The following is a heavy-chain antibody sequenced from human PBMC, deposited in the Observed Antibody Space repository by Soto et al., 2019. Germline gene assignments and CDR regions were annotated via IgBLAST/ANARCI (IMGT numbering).Heavy chain of an antibody. D-gene: IGHD3-16*02. J-gene: IGHJ4*02. V-gene: IGHV1-3*05. CDR2: IKPANGNT. Sequence: QVQLAQSGAEERKPGASVKVSCEATGYTFTAYAMHWVRQAPGQRLEWMGWIKPANGNTKYSQKFQGRLTITSDTAANTVYMELSSLTSEHTAMYSCTRSAISPYGGLIGPFDYWGQGTLVTVSS. CDR3: TRSAISPYGGLIGPFDY. CDR1: GYTFTAYA.